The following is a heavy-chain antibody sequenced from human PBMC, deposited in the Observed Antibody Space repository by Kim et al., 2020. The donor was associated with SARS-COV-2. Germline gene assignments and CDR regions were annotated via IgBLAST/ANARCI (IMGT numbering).Heavy chain of an antibody. CDR2: ISSSSSTI. V-gene: IGHV3-48*02. Sequence: GGSLRLSCAASGFTFSSYSMNWVRQAPGKGLEWVSYISSSSSTIYYADSVKGRFTISRDNAKNSLYLQMNSLRDEDTAVYYCARDTYYYDSSGYYFLPDYWGQGTLVTVSS. CDR3: ARDTYYYDSSGYYFLPDY. J-gene: IGHJ4*02. CDR1: GFTFSSYS. D-gene: IGHD3-22*01.